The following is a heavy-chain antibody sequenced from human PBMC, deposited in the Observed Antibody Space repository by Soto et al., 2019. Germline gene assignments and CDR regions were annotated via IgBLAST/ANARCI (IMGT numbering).Heavy chain of an antibody. D-gene: IGHD2-8*02. CDR3: AREGVASGDSFDY. CDR1: GSTFSSYS. CDR2: ISSSSSYI. J-gene: IGHJ4*02. V-gene: IGHV3-21*01. Sequence: GGSLRLSCAASGSTFSSYSMNWVRQAPGKGLEWVSSISSSSSYIYYADSVKGRFTISRDDAKNSLYLQMNSLRAEDTAVYYCAREGVASGDSFDYWGQGTLVTVSS.